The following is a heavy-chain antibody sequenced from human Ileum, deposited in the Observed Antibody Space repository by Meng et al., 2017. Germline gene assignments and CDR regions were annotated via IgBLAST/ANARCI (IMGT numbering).Heavy chain of an antibody. CDR1: GFTFSRYE. D-gene: IGHD3-22*01. J-gene: IGHJ4*02. CDR2: ISSGGSTK. Sequence: GGSLRLSCAASGFTFSRYEMNWVRQAPGKGLEWVSFISSGGSTKYYADSVRGRFTISRDNAKNSLYLQMNSLRAEDTAVYYCVRDSYSSAHSDFWGQGTLVTVSS. CDR3: VRDSYSSAHSDF. V-gene: IGHV3-48*03.